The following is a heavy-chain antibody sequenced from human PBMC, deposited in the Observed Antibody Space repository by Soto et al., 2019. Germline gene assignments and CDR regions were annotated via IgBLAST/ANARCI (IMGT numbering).Heavy chain of an antibody. J-gene: IGHJ4*02. D-gene: IGHD2-8*01. Sequence: QLVQSGAEVKKPGASVKVSCKASGYTFTSYGITWLRQAPGQGLEWMGWISPYKANTNYVQKLQGRVTMTTDTSTSTAYMELKSLRSDDTALYYCARVGYRSKGVCYTLNLNGSGFRYWGQGTLVTVSS. CDR3: ARVGYRSKGVCYTLNLNGSGFRY. CDR1: GYTFTSYG. V-gene: IGHV1-18*04. CDR2: ISPYKANT.